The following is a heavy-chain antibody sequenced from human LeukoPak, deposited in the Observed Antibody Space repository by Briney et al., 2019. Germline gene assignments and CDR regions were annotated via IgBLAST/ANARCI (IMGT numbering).Heavy chain of an antibody. V-gene: IGHV4-34*01. J-gene: IGHJ4*02. CDR3: ARGRRILWFGELSGSYNFDY. D-gene: IGHD3-10*01. CDR2: INHSGST. CDR1: GGSISSYY. Sequence: SETLSLTCTVSGGSISSYYWSWIRQPPGKGLEWIGEINHSGSTNYNPSLKSRVTISVDTSKNQFSLKLSSVTAADTAVYYCARGRRILWFGELSGSYNFDYWGQGTLVTVSS.